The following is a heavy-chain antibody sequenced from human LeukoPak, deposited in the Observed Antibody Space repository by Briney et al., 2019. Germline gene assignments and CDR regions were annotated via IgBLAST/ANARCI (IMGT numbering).Heavy chain of an antibody. CDR1: GYTLTELS. CDR3: ARALEMATTFDY. D-gene: IGHD5-24*01. J-gene: IGHJ4*02. Sequence: SCKVSGYTLTELSMHWVRQAPGKGLEWVAVIWYDGSNKYYADSVKGRFTISRDNSKNTLYLQMNSLRAEDTAVYYCARALEMATTFDYWGQGTLVTVSS. V-gene: IGHV3-33*01. CDR2: IWYDGSNK.